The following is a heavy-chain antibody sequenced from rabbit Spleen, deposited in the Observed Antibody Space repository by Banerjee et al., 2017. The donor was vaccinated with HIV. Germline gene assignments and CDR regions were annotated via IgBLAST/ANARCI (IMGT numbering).Heavy chain of an antibody. CDR3: ARGGGL. Sequence: QSLEESGGDLVKPGASLTLTCTASGFSLSSSYWMCWVRQAPGKGLEWIGCIDGGSDSTYYASWVNGRFSISRENTQNTVSLQLNSLTAADTATYFCARGGGLWGPGTLVTVS. CDR1: GFSLSSSYW. V-gene: IGHV1S40*01. CDR2: IDGGSDST. J-gene: IGHJ6*01.